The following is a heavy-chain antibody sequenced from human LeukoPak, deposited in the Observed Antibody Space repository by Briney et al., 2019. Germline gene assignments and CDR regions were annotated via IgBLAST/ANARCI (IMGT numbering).Heavy chain of an antibody. Sequence: GGSLRLSCAASGFAFSSYSMNWVRQAPGKGLEWVSSISSSSSYRYYADSVKGRFTISRDNAKNSLYLQMNSLRAEDTAVYYCARAGLVGATYFDYWGQGTLVTVSS. D-gene: IGHD1-26*01. CDR3: ARAGLVGATYFDY. J-gene: IGHJ4*02. V-gene: IGHV3-21*01. CDR2: ISSSSSYR. CDR1: GFAFSSYS.